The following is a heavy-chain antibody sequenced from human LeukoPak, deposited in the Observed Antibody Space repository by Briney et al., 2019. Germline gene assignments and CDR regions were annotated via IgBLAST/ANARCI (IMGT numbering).Heavy chain of an antibody. D-gene: IGHD2-2*01. CDR1: GYTFTDYY. CDR2: INPNSGGT. Sequence: ASVKVSCKASGYTFTDYYMHWVRQAPGQGPEWMGWINPNSGGTNYAQKFQGRVIMARDTSIRTAYMELSSLRSDDTAVYYCARGGHIEAVAMNWFDPWGQGTLVTVSS. CDR3: ARGGHIEAVAMNWFDP. V-gene: IGHV1-2*02. J-gene: IGHJ5*02.